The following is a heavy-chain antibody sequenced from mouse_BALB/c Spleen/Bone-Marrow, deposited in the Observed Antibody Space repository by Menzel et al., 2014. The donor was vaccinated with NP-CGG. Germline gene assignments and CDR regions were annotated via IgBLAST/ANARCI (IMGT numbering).Heavy chain of an antibody. CDR2: ISSGGGYT. CDR1: GFTFSTYG. D-gene: IGHD4-1*01. Sequence: EVQLVESGGDLVKPGGSLKLSCAASGFTFSTYGMSWVRQTPDKRLEWVATISSGGGYTYYPDSVKGRFTISRDNAKNTLYLQMSSLKSEDTAMYYCTRQGNWDHYAMDYWSQGPSVTVSS. J-gene: IGHJ4*01. V-gene: IGHV5-6*01. CDR3: TRQGNWDHYAMDY.